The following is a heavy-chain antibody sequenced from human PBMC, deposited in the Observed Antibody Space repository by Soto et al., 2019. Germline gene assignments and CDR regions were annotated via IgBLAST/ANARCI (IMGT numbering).Heavy chain of an antibody. J-gene: IGHJ4*02. Sequence: QVHLVESGGGVVQPGRSLRLSCAASGFTFSSHGMHWIRQALGKGLEWVAVIPYDGSHQYYADSVKGRFSISRDNSKNTLYLQMNSLRAEDTAVYYCAKLRVLEWEVQESDYWGQGTLVSVSS. D-gene: IGHD3-3*01. CDR3: AKLRVLEWEVQESDY. V-gene: IGHV3-30*18. CDR2: IPYDGSHQ. CDR1: GFTFSSHG.